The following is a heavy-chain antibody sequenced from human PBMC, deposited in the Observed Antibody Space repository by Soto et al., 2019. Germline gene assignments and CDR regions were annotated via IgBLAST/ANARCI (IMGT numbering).Heavy chain of an antibody. V-gene: IGHV1-46*03. Sequence: ASVKVSCKASGYTFTSYYMHWVRQAPGQGLEWMGIINPSGGSTSYAQKFRGRVTMTRDTSTSTVYMELSSLRSEDTAVYYCARGAVAGYYYYYGMDVWGQGTTVTVSS. CDR2: INPSGGST. D-gene: IGHD6-19*01. CDR3: ARGAVAGYYYYYGMDV. CDR1: GYTFTSYY. J-gene: IGHJ6*02.